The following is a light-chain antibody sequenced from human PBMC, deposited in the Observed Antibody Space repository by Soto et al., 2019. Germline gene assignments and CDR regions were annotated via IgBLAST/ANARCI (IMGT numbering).Light chain of an antibody. J-gene: IGKJ1*01. CDR2: RAS. CDR1: HYVYSN. CDR3: QQYHNLWT. V-gene: IGKV3-15*01. Sequence: EIVMTQSPATLSVSPGERATLSCTASHYVYSNVAWFQQRPGQAPRLLIYRASTRATGTPARFSGSGSGTEFTLTSTSLQSEYFALYYCQQYHNLWTFGQGTEVEIK.